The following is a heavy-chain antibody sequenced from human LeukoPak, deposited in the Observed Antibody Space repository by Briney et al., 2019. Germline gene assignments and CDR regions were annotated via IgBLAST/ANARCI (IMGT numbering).Heavy chain of an antibody. CDR2: ISYDGSKT. CDR1: GFTFSTYG. CDR3: ARLPPSVFGVGTGDFDY. J-gene: IGHJ4*02. Sequence: GGSLRLSCEVSGFTFSTYGMYWVRQAPGKGLESVAVISYDGSKTYYADSLKSRSTISRDNTKNKVYLQLNSLTSDDTAVYYCARLPPSVFGVGTGDFDYWGQGTLVTVSS. V-gene: IGHV3-30*03. D-gene: IGHD2-8*02.